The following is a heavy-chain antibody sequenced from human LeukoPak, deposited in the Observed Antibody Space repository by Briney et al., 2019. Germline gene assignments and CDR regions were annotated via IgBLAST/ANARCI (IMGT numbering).Heavy chain of an antibody. CDR2: IYSRGST. Sequence: PGGSLRLSCAASGFTVSNNYMRWVRQAPGKGLEWISSIYSRGSTSYVDSVKGRFTISRDNSKNTLCLQMNSLRVEDTAVYYCARDYYGPWGQGTLVTVSS. V-gene: IGHV3-66*03. J-gene: IGHJ5*02. D-gene: IGHD3-22*01. CDR3: ARDYYGP. CDR1: GFTVSNNY.